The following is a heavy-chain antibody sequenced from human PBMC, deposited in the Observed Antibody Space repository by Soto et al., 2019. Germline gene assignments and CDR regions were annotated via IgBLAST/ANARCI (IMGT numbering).Heavy chain of an antibody. D-gene: IGHD3-22*01. V-gene: IGHV1-2*04. J-gene: IGHJ4*02. CDR2: INPNSGGT. CDR3: AREAYYYDSSGYYRGYYFDY. Sequence: GASVKVSCKASGYTFTGYYMHWVRQAPGQGLEWMGWINPNSGGTNYAQKFQGWVTMTRDTSISTAYMELSRLRSGDTAVYYCAREAYYYDSSGYYRGYYFDYWGQGTLVTVSS. CDR1: GYTFTGYY.